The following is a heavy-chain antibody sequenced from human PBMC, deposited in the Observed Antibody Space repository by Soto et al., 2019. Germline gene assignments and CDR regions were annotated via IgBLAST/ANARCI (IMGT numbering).Heavy chain of an antibody. Sequence: PGGTXRLSCASSGFTFSIYGIHWVRQTPGKGLEWVAVISYDGSNKYYADSVKGRFTISRDNSKNTLYLQMNSLRAEDTAVYYCAKDFYTAMVLECWGQGTLVTVSS. D-gene: IGHD5-18*01. J-gene: IGHJ4*02. CDR2: ISYDGSNK. CDR1: GFTFSIYG. V-gene: IGHV3-30*18. CDR3: AKDFYTAMVLEC.